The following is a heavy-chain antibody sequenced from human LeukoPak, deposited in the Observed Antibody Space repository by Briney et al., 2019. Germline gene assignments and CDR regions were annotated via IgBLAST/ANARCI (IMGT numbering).Heavy chain of an antibody. CDR1: GYSFTDYY. Sequence: ASVKVSCKASGYSFTDYYMHWVRQAPGQGLEWMGWINPNSGGTNYAQKFQGRVTMTRDTSISTAYMELSRLRSDDTAVYYCARVRITMVRGVTSDAFDIWGQGTMVTVSS. CDR2: INPNSGGT. CDR3: ARVRITMVRGVTSDAFDI. D-gene: IGHD3-10*01. J-gene: IGHJ3*02. V-gene: IGHV1-2*02.